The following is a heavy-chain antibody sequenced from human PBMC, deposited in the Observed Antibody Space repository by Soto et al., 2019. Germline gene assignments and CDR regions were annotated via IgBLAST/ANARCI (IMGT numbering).Heavy chain of an antibody. CDR2: IYYSGST. J-gene: IGHJ3*02. D-gene: IGHD3-10*01. CDR3: ARHTGSGSYYIDAFDI. V-gene: IGHV4-39*01. Sequence: QLQLQESGPGLVKPSETLSLTCTVSGGSISSSSYYWGWIRQPPGKGLEGIGSIYYSGSTYYNPSLKSRVTISVDTSKNQFSLKLSSVTAADTAVYYCARHTGSGSYYIDAFDIWGQGTMVTVSS. CDR1: GGSISSSSYY.